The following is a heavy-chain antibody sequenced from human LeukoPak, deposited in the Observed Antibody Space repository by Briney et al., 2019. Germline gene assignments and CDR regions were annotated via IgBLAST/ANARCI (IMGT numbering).Heavy chain of an antibody. Sequence: GGSLRLSCVASGFTFSSYEMNWVRQAPGKGLEWVSYISSGGSTIYYADSLKGRFTISRDNAKNSLYLQINGLRAEDTAVYYCAWGRSKRIDYWGQGTLVTVSS. CDR3: AWGRSKRIDY. V-gene: IGHV3-48*03. CDR2: ISSGGSTI. CDR1: GFTFSSYE. D-gene: IGHD7-27*01. J-gene: IGHJ4*02.